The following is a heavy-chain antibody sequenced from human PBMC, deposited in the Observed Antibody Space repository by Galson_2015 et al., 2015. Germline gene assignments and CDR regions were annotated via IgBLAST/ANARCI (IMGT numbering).Heavy chain of an antibody. V-gene: IGHV3-53*01. CDR2: IYSGGST. CDR1: GFTVSSNY. CDR3: ASWGYRRQAYFDY. J-gene: IGHJ4*02. Sequence: SLRLSCAASGFTVSSNYMSWVRQAPGKGLEWVSVIYSGGSTYYADSVKGRFTISRDNSKNTLYLQMNGLRAEDTAVYYCASWGYRRQAYFDYWGQGTLVTVSS. D-gene: IGHD3-16*01.